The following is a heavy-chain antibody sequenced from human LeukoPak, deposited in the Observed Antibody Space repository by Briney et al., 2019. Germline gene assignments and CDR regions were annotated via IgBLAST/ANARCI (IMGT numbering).Heavy chain of an antibody. CDR1: GFAFSSYA. D-gene: IGHD4-17*01. CDR3: ARDYGDYVSFFDY. Sequence: GGSLRLSCAASGFAFSSYAMNWVRQAPGKGLEWVAVIWYDGSNKYYADSVKGRFTISRDNSKNTLYLQMNSLRAEDTAVYYCARDYGDYVSFFDYWGQGTLVTVSS. CDR2: IWYDGSNK. V-gene: IGHV3-33*08. J-gene: IGHJ4*02.